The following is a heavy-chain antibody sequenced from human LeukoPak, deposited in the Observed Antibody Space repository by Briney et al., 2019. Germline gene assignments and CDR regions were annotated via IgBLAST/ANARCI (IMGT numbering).Heavy chain of an antibody. V-gene: IGHV3-23*01. CDR1: GFTFSSYA. Sequence: GGSLRLPCAASGFTFSSYAMSWVRQAPGKGLEWVSAISGSGGSTYYADSVKGRFTISRDNSKNTLYLQMNSLRAEDTAVYYCAKNKITMVRGAPDPWGQGTLVTVSS. J-gene: IGHJ5*02. D-gene: IGHD3-10*01. CDR3: AKNKITMVRGAPDP. CDR2: ISGSGGST.